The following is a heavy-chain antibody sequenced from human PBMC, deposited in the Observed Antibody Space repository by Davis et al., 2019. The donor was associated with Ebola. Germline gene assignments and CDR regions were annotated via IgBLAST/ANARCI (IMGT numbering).Heavy chain of an antibody. CDR3: TTYRRELLGLYSYFFGMDV. CDR1: GFTFSNAW. V-gene: IGHV3-15*01. D-gene: IGHD1-26*01. CDR2: IKSQTDGGTT. J-gene: IGHJ6*02. Sequence: PGGFLRLSCAASGFTFSNAWMSWVRQAPGKGLEWVGRIKSQTDGGTTDYAAPVKGRFTVSRDDSKNTLYLQMNSLRTEDTAVYYCTTYRRELLGLYSYFFGMDVWGQGTTVTVSS.